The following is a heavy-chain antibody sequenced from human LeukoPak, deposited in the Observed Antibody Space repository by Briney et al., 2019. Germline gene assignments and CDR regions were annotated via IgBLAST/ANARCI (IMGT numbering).Heavy chain of an antibody. J-gene: IGHJ5*02. Sequence: ASVKVSCKASGYTFTSYGISWVRQAPGQGLEWMGWISAYNGNTNYAQKLQGRVTMTTDTSTSTAYMELSSLRSEDTAVYYCARSNYGGKRWFDPWGQGTLVTVSS. CDR3: ARSNYGGKRWFDP. V-gene: IGHV1-18*01. D-gene: IGHD4-23*01. CDR2: ISAYNGNT. CDR1: GYTFTSYG.